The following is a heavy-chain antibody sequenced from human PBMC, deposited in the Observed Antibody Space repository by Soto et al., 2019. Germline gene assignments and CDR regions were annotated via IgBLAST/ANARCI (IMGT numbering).Heavy chain of an antibody. CDR3: TTEGMYYDILTGNSNFDY. J-gene: IGHJ4*02. CDR1: GCTFSNAW. D-gene: IGHD3-9*01. CDR2: IKSKTDGGTT. V-gene: IGHV3-15*01. Sequence: CLRLSCVAAGCTFSNAWMSWVRQAPGKGLEWVGRIKSKTDGGTTDYAAPVKGRFTISRDDSKNTLYLQMNSLKTEDTAVYYCTTEGMYYDILTGNSNFDYWGQGTLVTVSS.